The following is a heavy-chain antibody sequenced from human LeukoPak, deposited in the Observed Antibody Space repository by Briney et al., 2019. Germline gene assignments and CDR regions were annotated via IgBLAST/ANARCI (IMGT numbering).Heavy chain of an antibody. J-gene: IGHJ5*02. CDR1: GGSFSGYY. V-gene: IGHV4-34*01. CDR3: ARVAGYLPTRWFDP. Sequence: SETLSLTCAVYGGSFSGYYWSWIRQPPGKGLEWIGEINHSGSTNYNPSLKSRVTISVDTSKNQFFLLLTSVTAADTAVYYCARVAGYLPTRWFDPWGQGTHVTVSS. D-gene: IGHD6-25*01. CDR2: INHSGST.